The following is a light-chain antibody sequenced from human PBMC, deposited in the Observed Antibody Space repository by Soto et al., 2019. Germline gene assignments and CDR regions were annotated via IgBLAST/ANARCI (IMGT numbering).Light chain of an antibody. Sequence: DIQMTQSPSTLSASVGDRVTITCRAGQSINDWLAWYQQKPGKAPTLLIYKASTLKSGVPSRFSGSGSGTEFTLTISSLQPDDFATYYCQQHRGAFGQGTKVEIK. CDR3: QQHRGA. V-gene: IGKV1-5*03. CDR2: KAS. CDR1: QSINDW. J-gene: IGKJ1*01.